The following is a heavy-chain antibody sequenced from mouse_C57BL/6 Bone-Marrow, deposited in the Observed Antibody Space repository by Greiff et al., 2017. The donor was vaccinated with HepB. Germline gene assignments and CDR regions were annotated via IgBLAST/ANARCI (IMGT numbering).Heavy chain of an antibody. Sequence: EVQLQQSGPVLVKPGASVKMSCKASGYTFTDYYMNWVKQSHGKSLEWIGVINPYNGGTSYNQKFKGKATLTVDKSSSTAYMELNSLTSEDSAVYYCARFDDYDEGDYWGQGTTLTVSS. D-gene: IGHD2-4*01. CDR3: ARFDDYDEGDY. J-gene: IGHJ2*01. CDR1: GYTFTDYY. V-gene: IGHV1-19*01. CDR2: INPYNGGT.